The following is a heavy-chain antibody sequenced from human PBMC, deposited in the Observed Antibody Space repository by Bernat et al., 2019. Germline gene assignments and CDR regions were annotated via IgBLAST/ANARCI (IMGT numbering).Heavy chain of an antibody. Sequence: EVQLAKSGGGLVQPGGSLRLSCAASGFTFRDYWMDWVRQAPGKGPVWVSRINIDGTTTNYADSVQGRFSMSRDNAQNTVYLQLNSLRAEDTAVYYCVRDPNRRLDYWGQGTQVTVSP. CDR2: INIDGTTT. CDR1: GFTFRDYW. D-gene: IGHD1/OR15-1a*01. J-gene: IGHJ4*02. V-gene: IGHV3-74*01. CDR3: VRDPNRRLDY.